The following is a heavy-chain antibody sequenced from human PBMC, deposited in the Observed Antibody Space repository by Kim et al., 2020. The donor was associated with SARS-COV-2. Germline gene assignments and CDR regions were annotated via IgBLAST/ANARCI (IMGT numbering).Heavy chain of an antibody. CDR3: AREYYYDSSGYYFAFDI. D-gene: IGHD3-22*01. V-gene: IGHV4-59*01. J-gene: IGHJ3*02. Sequence: LKSRVTISVDTSKNQFSLKLGSVTAADTAVYYCAREYYYDSSGYYFAFDIWGQGTMVTVSS.